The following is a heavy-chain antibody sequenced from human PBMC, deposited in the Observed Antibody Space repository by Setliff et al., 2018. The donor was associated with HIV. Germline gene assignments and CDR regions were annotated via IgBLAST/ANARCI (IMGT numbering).Heavy chain of an antibody. CDR3: TRGDIVVVPATGYYYYYIDV. CDR1: GFTFGDYA. CDR2: IRSKAYGRTR. D-gene: IGHD2-2*01. V-gene: IGHV3-49*04. Sequence: GFTFGDYAMGWVRQAPGKGLEWVGFIRSKAYGRTREHAASVQGRFNISRDDSKSIAYLQMNSLKTEDTAIYYCTRGDIVVVPATGYYYYYIDVWGKGTTVTVSS. J-gene: IGHJ6*03.